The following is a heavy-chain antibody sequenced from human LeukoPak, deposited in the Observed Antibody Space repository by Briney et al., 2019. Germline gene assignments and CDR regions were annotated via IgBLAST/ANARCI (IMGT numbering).Heavy chain of an antibody. Sequence: PSETLSLTCTVSGGSISSSSYYWGWIRQPPGKGLEWIGSIYYSGSTYYNPSLNSRVTISVDTSKNQFSLKERSVTAADTAVYYCARQFGYSYGGDYWGQGTLVSVSS. D-gene: IGHD5-18*01. V-gene: IGHV4-39*01. CDR2: IYYSGST. J-gene: IGHJ4*02. CDR1: GGSISSSSYY. CDR3: ARQFGYSYGGDY.